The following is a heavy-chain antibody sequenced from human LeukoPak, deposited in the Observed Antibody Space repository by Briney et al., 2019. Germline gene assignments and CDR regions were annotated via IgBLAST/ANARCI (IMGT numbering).Heavy chain of an antibody. V-gene: IGHV1-69*13. J-gene: IGHJ4*02. CDR2: IIPIFGTA. CDR3: ARPALDYYDSSGYIGGFDY. Sequence: ASVKVSCKASGGTFSSYAISWVRQAPGQGLEWMGGIIPIFGTANYARKFQGRVTITADESTSTAYMELSSLRSEDTAVYYCARPALDYYDSSGYIGGFDYWGQGTLVTVSS. D-gene: IGHD3-22*01. CDR1: GGTFSSYA.